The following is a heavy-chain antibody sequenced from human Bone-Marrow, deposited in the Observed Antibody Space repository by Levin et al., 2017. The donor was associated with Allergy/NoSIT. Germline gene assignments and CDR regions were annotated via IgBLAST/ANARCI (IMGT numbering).Heavy chain of an antibody. CDR1: RFTFANAW. D-gene: IGHD3-9*01. Sequence: GESLKISCAASRFTFANAWMNWVRQAPGKGLEWVGRIKSRADGGALDYAAPVRGRFTISREDSKNTLYLQMNSLKSEDTAVYYCSTDPGHYDIVTGHYYYFDNWGQGTLVTVSS. J-gene: IGHJ4*02. CDR2: IKSRADGGAL. CDR3: STDPGHYDIVTGHYYYFDN. V-gene: IGHV3-15*07.